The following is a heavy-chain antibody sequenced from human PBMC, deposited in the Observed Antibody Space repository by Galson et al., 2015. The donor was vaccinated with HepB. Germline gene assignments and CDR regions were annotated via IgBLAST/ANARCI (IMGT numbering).Heavy chain of an antibody. Sequence: QSGAEVKKPGESLKISCKGSGYSFTSYWIGWVRQMPGKGLEWMGIIYPGDSDTRYSPSFQGQVTISADKSISTAYLQWSSLKASDTAMYYCARQNDSSGYYPRYWYFDLWGRGTLVTVSS. CDR1: GYSFTSYW. D-gene: IGHD3-22*01. CDR3: ARQNDSSGYYPRYWYFDL. J-gene: IGHJ2*01. CDR2: IYPGDSDT. V-gene: IGHV5-51*01.